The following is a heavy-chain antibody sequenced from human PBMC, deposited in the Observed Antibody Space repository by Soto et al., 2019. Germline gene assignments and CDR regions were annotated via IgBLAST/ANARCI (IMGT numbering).Heavy chain of an antibody. V-gene: IGHV1-18*01. CDR2: ISAYNGNT. J-gene: IGHJ6*02. Sequence: QVQLVQSGAEVKKPGASVKVSCKASGYTFTSYGISWVRQTPGPGLEWRGWISAYNGNTNHAQKLQRRVTLTTDTSTSTAYMELRSLRSDDTAVYYCARDLGARGYYYYGMDVWGQGTTVTFSS. CDR1: GYTFTSYG. CDR3: ARDLGARGYYYYGMDV. D-gene: IGHD3-10*01.